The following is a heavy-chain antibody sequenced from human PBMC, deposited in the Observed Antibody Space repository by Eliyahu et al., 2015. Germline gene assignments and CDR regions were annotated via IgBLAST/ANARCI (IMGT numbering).Heavy chain of an antibody. V-gene: IGHV4-59*01. CDR1: GGXIXSXX. Sequence: QVQLQESGPGLVKPSETLSLTCTXXGGXIXSXXWSWIRQPPGKGLEWIGYIYYSGSTNYNPSLKSRVTISVDTSKNQFSLKLSSVTAADTAVYYCARGMDDFWSGYYWVWFDPWGQGTLVTVSS. CDR3: ARGMDDFWSGYYWVWFDP. J-gene: IGHJ5*02. CDR2: IYYSGST. D-gene: IGHD3-3*01.